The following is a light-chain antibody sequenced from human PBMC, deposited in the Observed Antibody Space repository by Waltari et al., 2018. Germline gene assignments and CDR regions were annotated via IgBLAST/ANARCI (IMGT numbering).Light chain of an antibody. CDR2: VNRDGSH. CDR1: SGHSSTV. Sequence: QLVVTQSPSASASLGASVQLTCTLSSGHSSTVIAWLQQHPERGPRYLMKVNRDGSHSKGAEIPDRFSGSSSGAERYLTISNLQSEDEADYYCQTGGHGTWVFGGGTKLTVL. J-gene: IGLJ3*02. CDR3: QTGGHGTWV. V-gene: IGLV4-69*01.